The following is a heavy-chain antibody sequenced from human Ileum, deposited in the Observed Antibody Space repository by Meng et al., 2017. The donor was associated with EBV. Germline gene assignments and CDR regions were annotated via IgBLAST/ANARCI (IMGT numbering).Heavy chain of an antibody. Sequence: LQLQESGPGLVKPSETLSRTCTVSGGSISNENDYWGWIRQPPGKGLEWIGSMYYSGSTYYNPSLKSRVTMSLDTSKNQFSLQLTSVTAADTALYYCATRVAAVKYYFDYWGQGTLVTVSS. V-gene: IGHV4-39*07. CDR3: ATRVAAVKYYFDY. J-gene: IGHJ4*02. D-gene: IGHD6-19*01. CDR1: GGSISNENDY. CDR2: MYYSGST.